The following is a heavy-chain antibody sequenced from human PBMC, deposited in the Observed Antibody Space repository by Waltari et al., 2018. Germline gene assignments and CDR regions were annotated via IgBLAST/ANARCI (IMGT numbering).Heavy chain of an antibody. CDR3: ARVGSSQWVSRFNL. V-gene: IGHV4-4*09. D-gene: IGHD2-2*01. J-gene: IGHJ4*02. Sequence: QVQLQESGPGLVKPSETLSLTCTVSGGSIGSNYWSWMRQPPGKGLEWIGYIYTSGGTNYNPSLKSRVTISIDTSKNQCSLKLTSVTAADTAVYYCARVGSSQWVSRFNLWGRGTLVSVSS. CDR2: IYTSGGT. CDR1: GGSIGSNY.